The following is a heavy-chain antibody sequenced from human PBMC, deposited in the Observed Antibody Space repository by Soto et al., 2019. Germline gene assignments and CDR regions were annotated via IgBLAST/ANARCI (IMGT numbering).Heavy chain of an antibody. CDR3: AQCLLGVNYYYGMDV. D-gene: IGHD3-16*01. CDR2: IIPIFATA. Sequence: QVQLVQSGAEVKKPGSSVKVSCKASGGTFSSYAINWVRQAPGQGLEWMGGIIPIFATADYAQKFKGRVTITAHEFTRTAYMELSSLRSEDKAVYYCAQCLLGVNYYYGMDVWGQGTTVTVSP. J-gene: IGHJ6*01. CDR1: GGTFSSYA. V-gene: IGHV1-69*12.